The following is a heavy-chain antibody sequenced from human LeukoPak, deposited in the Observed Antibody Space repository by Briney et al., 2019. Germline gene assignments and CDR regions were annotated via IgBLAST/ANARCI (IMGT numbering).Heavy chain of an antibody. CDR3: ARTDLKLERRDNDAFDI. J-gene: IGHJ3*02. Sequence: SETLSLTCTVSGGSISSYYWSWIRQPAGKGLEWIGRIYTSGSTNYNPSLKSRVTISVDTSKNQFSLKLSSVTAADTAVYYCARTDLKLERRDNDAFDIWSQGTMVTVSS. CDR2: IYTSGST. D-gene: IGHD1-1*01. CDR1: GGSISSYY. V-gene: IGHV4-4*07.